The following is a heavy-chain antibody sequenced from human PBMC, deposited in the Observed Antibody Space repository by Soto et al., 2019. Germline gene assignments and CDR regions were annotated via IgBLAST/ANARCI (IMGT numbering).Heavy chain of an antibody. V-gene: IGHV4-30-4*01. D-gene: IGHD3-3*01. CDR2: IYYSGST. Sequence: PSETLSLTCTVSGGSISSGDYYWSWIRQPPGKGLEWIGYIYYSGSTYYDPSLKSRVTISVDTSKNQFSLKLSSVTAADTAVYYCAGLGFYDFWSGYYKRSGPRGYYYGMDVWGQGTTVTVSS. CDR3: AGLGFYDFWSGYYKRSGPRGYYYGMDV. CDR1: GGSISSGDYY. J-gene: IGHJ6*02.